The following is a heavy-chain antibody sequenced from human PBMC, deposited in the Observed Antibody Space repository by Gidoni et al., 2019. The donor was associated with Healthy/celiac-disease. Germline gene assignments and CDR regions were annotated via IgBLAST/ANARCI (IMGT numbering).Heavy chain of an antibody. CDR3: ARTIEYSSSFWFDP. D-gene: IGHD6-6*01. Sequence: QVQLVESGGDVVPPGRSLRLPCAASGFTLSSYGMHWVRQAPGKGVGWVAVIWYERSNKYYADSVKGRFTISRDNSKNTLYLQMNSLRAEDTAVYYCARTIEYSSSFWFDPWGQGTLVTVSS. V-gene: IGHV3-33*01. J-gene: IGHJ5*02. CDR2: IWYERSNK. CDR1: GFTLSSYG.